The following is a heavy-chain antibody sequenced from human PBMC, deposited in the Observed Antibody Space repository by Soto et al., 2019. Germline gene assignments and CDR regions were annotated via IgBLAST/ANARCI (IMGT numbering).Heavy chain of an antibody. D-gene: IGHD2-21*01. CDR3: ASRPIVSGFDP. Sequence: QLQLQESGSGLVKPSQTLSLTCAVSGGSISSGGYSWIWIRQPPGKGLEWIGYIYHSGSTYYSPSRKSRVTISLDRAKNQFSLNLSSVTAADTAVYYCASRPIVSGFDPWFQGTLVTVSS. CDR1: GGSISSGGYS. J-gene: IGHJ5*02. V-gene: IGHV4-30-2*01. CDR2: IYHSGST.